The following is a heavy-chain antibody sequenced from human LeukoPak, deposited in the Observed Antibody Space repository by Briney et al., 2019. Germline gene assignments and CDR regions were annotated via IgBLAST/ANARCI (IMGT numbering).Heavy chain of an antibody. CDR2: IIPILGIA. J-gene: IGHJ5*02. Sequence: SVKVSCKASGGTFSSYAISWVRQAPGQGLEWMGRIIPILGIANYAQKFQGRVTITADKSTSTAYMELSSLRSEDTAVYYCARVELVENWFDPWGQGTQVTVSS. CDR3: ARVELVENWFDP. CDR1: GGTFSSYA. D-gene: IGHD2-8*02. V-gene: IGHV1-69*04.